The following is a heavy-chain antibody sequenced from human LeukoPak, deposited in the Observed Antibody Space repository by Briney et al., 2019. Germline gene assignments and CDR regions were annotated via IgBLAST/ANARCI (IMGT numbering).Heavy chain of an antibody. J-gene: IGHJ6*03. Sequence: SQTLSLTCAVSGGSISSGGYSWSWIRQPPEKGLEWIGYIYYSGSTYYNPSLKSRVTISVDTSKNQFSLKLSSVTAADTAVYYCARGEVGDYYYMDVWGKGTTVTVSS. D-gene: IGHD3-16*01. CDR2: IYYSGST. V-gene: IGHV4-30-4*07. CDR1: GGSISSGGYS. CDR3: ARGEVGDYYYMDV.